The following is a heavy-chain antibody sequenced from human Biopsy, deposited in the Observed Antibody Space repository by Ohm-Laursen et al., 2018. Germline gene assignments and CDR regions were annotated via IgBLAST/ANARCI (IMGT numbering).Heavy chain of an antibody. V-gene: IGHV4-59*07. Sequence: SDTLSLTCTVSGGSLNFYYWSWIRRPPGKGLEWIGYMYYSGSTKYSPSLKNRVTVSFDTSRNQFSLKLTSMTPADTAVYYCVRGRSPATYWGQGALVSVSS. J-gene: IGHJ4*02. CDR1: GGSLNFYY. CDR2: MYYSGST. D-gene: IGHD3-16*01. CDR3: VRGRSPATY.